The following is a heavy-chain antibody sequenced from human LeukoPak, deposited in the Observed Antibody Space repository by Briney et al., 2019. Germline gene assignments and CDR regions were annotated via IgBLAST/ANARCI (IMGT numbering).Heavy chain of an antibody. CDR1: GFTFSDSY. CDR3: TRDPRHFDS. Sequence: GGSLRLSCAASGFTFSDSYMTWVRQAPGKGVEWVAYISGSGHDINYSDSVKGRFTISRDNAKNSLYLQMSSLRVEDTAAYYCTRDPRHFDSCGQGTLVTVSS. CDR2: ISGSGHDI. J-gene: IGHJ5*01. V-gene: IGHV3-11*04. D-gene: IGHD6-6*01.